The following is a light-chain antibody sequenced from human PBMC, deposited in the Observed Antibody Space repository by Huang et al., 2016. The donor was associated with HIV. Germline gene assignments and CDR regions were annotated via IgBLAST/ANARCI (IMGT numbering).Light chain of an antibody. J-gene: IGKJ1*01. Sequence: DIIMSQSPESLTVSLGERATLTCRSRQRVYASSTSKDYMAWFQQKPGQPPKLRLFWASSREVGGPDRFSGSGSGTHFTLTIANLQPEDAAIYYCQQYYSLPQTFGQGTRV. V-gene: IGKV4-1*01. CDR1: QRVYASSTSKDY. CDR2: WAS. CDR3: QQYYSLPQT.